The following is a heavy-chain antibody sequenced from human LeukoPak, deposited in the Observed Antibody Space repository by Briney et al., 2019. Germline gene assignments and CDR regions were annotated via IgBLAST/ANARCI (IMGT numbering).Heavy chain of an antibody. J-gene: IGHJ4*02. D-gene: IGHD1-26*01. Sequence: ASVKVSCKASGYTFTGYYMHWVRQAPGQGLEWMGWINPNSGGTNYAQKFQGRVTMTRDTSISTAYMELSRLRSDDTAVYYCARDRGGSWRFIDYWGQGTLVTVSS. CDR3: ARDRGGSWRFIDY. V-gene: IGHV1-2*02. CDR1: GYTFTGYY. CDR2: INPNSGGT.